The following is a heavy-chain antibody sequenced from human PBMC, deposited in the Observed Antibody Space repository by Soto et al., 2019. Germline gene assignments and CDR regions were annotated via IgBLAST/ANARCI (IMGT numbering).Heavy chain of an antibody. CDR1: GFTFNAYT. J-gene: IGHJ3*02. CDR3: AKDTGRHNSGYATGRDAFDI. V-gene: IGHV3-23*01. Sequence: EVQLLESGGGLVQPGGSLRLSCTASGFTFNAYTMGWVRQAPGKGPEWVSSISGRGDTTYYADSVKGRFTISSDNSKNTLYVKMNSLRAGDTGVYFGAKDTGRHNSGYATGRDAFDIWGQGTLVTVSS. CDR2: ISGRGDTT. D-gene: IGHD5-12*01.